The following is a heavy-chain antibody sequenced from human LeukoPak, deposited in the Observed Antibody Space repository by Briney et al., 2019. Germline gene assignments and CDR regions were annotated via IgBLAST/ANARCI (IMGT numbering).Heavy chain of an antibody. Sequence: SGGSLRLSCAASGFTFSSYAMHWVRQAPGKGLEWVAVISYDGSNKYYADSVKGRFTISRDNSKNTLYLQMNSLRAEDTAVYYCAKKHSTGLDPWGQGTLVTVSS. CDR1: GFTFSSYA. D-gene: IGHD2/OR15-2a*01. V-gene: IGHV3-30*04. J-gene: IGHJ5*02. CDR2: ISYDGSNK. CDR3: AKKHSTGLDP.